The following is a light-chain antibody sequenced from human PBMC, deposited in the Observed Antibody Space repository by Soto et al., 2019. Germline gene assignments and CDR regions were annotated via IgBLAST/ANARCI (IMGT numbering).Light chain of an antibody. CDR1: SSDVGGYNY. Sequence: SVLTQPRSVSGSPGQSVTISCTGTSSDVGGYNYVPWYQQHPDKAPKVMIYDVTKRPSGVPDRFSGSKSGNTASLTISGLQAEDEADYYCCSYAGSYIYVFGTGTKVT. CDR2: DVT. CDR3: CSYAGSYIYV. V-gene: IGLV2-11*01. J-gene: IGLJ1*01.